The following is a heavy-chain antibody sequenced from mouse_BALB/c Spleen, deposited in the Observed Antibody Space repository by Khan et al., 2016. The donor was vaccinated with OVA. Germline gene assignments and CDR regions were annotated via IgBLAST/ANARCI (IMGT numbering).Heavy chain of an antibody. V-gene: IGHV2-3*01. CDR2: MWGDGNT. Sequence: QVQLKESGPGLVAPSQSLSITCTVSGFLLTSYGVSWVRQPPGKGLEWLGVMWGDGNTNYHSSLRSRLSISQDNSKRQVFFKLNSLQTDATATYNCANPKHGTLYAVDYWGQGTSVTVSS. D-gene: IGHD2-1*01. CDR3: ANPKHGTLYAVDY. J-gene: IGHJ4*01. CDR1: GFLLTSYG.